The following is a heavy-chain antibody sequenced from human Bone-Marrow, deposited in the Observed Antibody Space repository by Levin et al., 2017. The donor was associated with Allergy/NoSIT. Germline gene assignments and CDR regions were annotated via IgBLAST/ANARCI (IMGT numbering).Heavy chain of an antibody. Sequence: GGSLRLSCAASGFTFSSYAMSWVRQAPGKGLEWVSAISGSGGSTYYADSVKGRFTISRDNSKNMLYLQMNSLRAEDTAVYYCAKGAHHSSSGTKTLDYWGQGTLVTVSS. D-gene: IGHD6-19*01. J-gene: IGHJ4*02. CDR3: AKGAHHSSSGTKTLDY. CDR2: ISGSGGST. V-gene: IGHV3-23*01. CDR1: GFTFSSYA.